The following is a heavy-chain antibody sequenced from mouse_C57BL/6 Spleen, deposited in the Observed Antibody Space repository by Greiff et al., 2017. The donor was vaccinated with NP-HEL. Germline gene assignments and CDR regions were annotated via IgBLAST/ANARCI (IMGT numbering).Heavy chain of an antibody. CDR1: GYTFTSYW. CDR2: IYPGSGST. Sequence: QVQLQQSGAELVKPGASVKMSCTASGYTFTSYWITWVKQRPGQGLEWIGDIYPGSGSTNYNEKFKSKATLTVDTSSSTAYMQLSSLTSEDSAVYYCARVSDGYLFDYWGQGTTLTVSS. D-gene: IGHD2-3*01. V-gene: IGHV1-55*01. J-gene: IGHJ2*01. CDR3: ARVSDGYLFDY.